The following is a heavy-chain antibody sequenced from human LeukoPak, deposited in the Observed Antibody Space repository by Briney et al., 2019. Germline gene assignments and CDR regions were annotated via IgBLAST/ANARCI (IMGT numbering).Heavy chain of an antibody. Sequence: PGGSLRLSCAASGFTFSSYAMSWVRQAPGKGLEWVSAISGSGGSTYYADSVKGRLTISRDNSKNTLYLQMNSLRAEDTAVYYCAKDRQYDFWSGYPYYFDYWGQGTLVTVSS. D-gene: IGHD3-3*01. CDR3: AKDRQYDFWSGYPYYFDY. J-gene: IGHJ4*02. V-gene: IGHV3-23*01. CDR1: GFTFSSYA. CDR2: ISGSGGST.